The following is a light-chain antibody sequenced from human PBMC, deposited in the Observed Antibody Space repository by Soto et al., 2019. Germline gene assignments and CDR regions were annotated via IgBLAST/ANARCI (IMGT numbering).Light chain of an antibody. Sequence: QSALTQPASVSGSPGQSITISCTGTSSDVGSYKFVSWYQQHPGKAPKLMIYEGSKRPSGVSNRFPGSKSGNTASLTISGLQAEDEADYYCCSYAGRSTLVFGGGTKLTVL. J-gene: IGLJ2*01. CDR3: CSYAGRSTLV. V-gene: IGLV2-23*01. CDR1: SSDVGSYKF. CDR2: EGS.